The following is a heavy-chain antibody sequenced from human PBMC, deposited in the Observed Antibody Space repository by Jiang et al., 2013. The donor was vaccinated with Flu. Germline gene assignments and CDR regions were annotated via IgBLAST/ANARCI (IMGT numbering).Heavy chain of an antibody. D-gene: IGHD4-17*01. CDR3: ARDDPYADYGGGFDP. Sequence: RLSCAASGFTFSSYSMNWVRQAPGKGLEWVSSITSAGSYIDYADSVKGRFTISRDNAKNSLYLQMNSLRAEDTAVYYCARDDPYADYGGGFDPWGQGTLVTVSS. V-gene: IGHV3-21*01. CDR1: GFTFSSYS. J-gene: IGHJ5*02. CDR2: ITSAGSYI.